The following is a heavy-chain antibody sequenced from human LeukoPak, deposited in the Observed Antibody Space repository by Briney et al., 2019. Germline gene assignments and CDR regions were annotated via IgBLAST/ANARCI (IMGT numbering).Heavy chain of an antibody. CDR1: GFSFSSSW. D-gene: IGHD1-26*01. J-gene: IGHJ4*02. CDR2: ISSDGSNT. Sequence: GGSLRLSCAASGFSFSSSWMHWVRLAPGKGLVWVSRISSDGSNTNYVDSVKGRFTISRDNAKNTLNLQMNTLRAEDTAVYYCARSRNSGSWVDYWGQGTLVAVSS. V-gene: IGHV3-74*01. CDR3: ARSRNSGSWVDY.